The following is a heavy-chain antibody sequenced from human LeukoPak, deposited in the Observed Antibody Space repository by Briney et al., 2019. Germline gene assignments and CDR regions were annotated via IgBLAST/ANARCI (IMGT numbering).Heavy chain of an antibody. CDR3: ARGPSMGSSSWSNYYYYYYMDV. D-gene: IGHD6-13*01. CDR2: IYYSGST. V-gene: IGHV4-39*01. J-gene: IGHJ6*03. Sequence: SETLSLTCTVSGGSISSSSYYWGWIRQPPGKGLEWIGSIYYSGSTYYKPSLKSRVTISVDTSKNQFSLKLSSVTAADTAVYYCARGPSMGSSSWSNYYYYYYMDVWGKGTTVTISS. CDR1: GGSISSSSYY.